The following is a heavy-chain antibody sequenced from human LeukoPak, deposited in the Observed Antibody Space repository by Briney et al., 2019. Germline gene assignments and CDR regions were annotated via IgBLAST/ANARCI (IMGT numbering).Heavy chain of an antibody. J-gene: IGHJ3*02. CDR3: AKGVLVPAAMTGPDAFDI. D-gene: IGHD2-2*01. V-gene: IGHV3-23*01. CDR1: GFTFSSYA. Sequence: HPGGSLRLSCAASGFTFSSYAMSWVRQAPGKGLEWVSAISGSGGSTYYADSVKGRFTISRDNSKNTLYLQMNSLRAEDTAVYYCAKGVLVPAAMTGPDAFDIWGQGTMVTVSS. CDR2: ISGSGGST.